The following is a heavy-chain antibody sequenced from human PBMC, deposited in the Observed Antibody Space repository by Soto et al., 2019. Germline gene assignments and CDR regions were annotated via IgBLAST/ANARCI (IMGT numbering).Heavy chain of an antibody. CDR1: GGSISSGGYY. J-gene: IGHJ6*01. CDR3: ARTAPLKPTYYDFWSGYLYYYYGMDV. CDR2: IYYSGST. V-gene: IGHV4-31*03. D-gene: IGHD3-3*01. Sequence: QVQLQESGPGLVKPSQTLSLTCTVSGGSISSGGYYWSWIRQHPGKGLEWIGYIYYSGSTYYNPSLKSRVTISVDTSKNQFSLKLSSVTAADTAVYYCARTAPLKPTYYDFWSGYLYYYYGMDVW.